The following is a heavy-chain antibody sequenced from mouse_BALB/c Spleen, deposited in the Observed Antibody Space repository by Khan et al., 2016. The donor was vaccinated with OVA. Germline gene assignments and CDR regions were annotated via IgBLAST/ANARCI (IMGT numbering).Heavy chain of an antibody. CDR2: IWGGGGI. Sequence: QVQLKESGPGLVAPSQSLSITCTVSGFSLPRYNIHWVRQPPGKGLEWLGMIWGGGGIDYNSTIKSRLSIRKDNSKSQVLLKMNSLQTDDTAMYYCARAYYRYDGYYAMDYWGQGTSVTVSS. CDR3: ARAYYRYDGYYAMDY. J-gene: IGHJ4*01. CDR1: GFSLPRYN. D-gene: IGHD2-14*01. V-gene: IGHV2-6-4*01.